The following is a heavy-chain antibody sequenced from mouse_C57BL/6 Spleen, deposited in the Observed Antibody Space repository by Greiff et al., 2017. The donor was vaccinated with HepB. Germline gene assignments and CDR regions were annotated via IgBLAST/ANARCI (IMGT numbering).Heavy chain of an antibody. D-gene: IGHD1-1*01. V-gene: IGHV1-69*01. CDR1: GYTFTSYW. CDR2: IDPSDSYT. CDR3: ARGGYGSLYYFDY. J-gene: IGHJ2*01. Sequence: VQLQQSGAELVMPGASVKLSCKASGYTFTSYWMHWVKQRPGQGLEWIGEIDPSDSYTNYNQKFKGKSTLTVDKSSSTAYMQLSSLTSEASAVYYCARGGYGSLYYFDYWGQSTTLTVSS.